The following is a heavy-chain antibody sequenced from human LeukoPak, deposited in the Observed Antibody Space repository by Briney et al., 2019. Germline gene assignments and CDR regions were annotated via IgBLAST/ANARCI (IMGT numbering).Heavy chain of an antibody. D-gene: IGHD3-3*01. Sequence: GGSLRLSCAASGFTFSSYAMSWVRQAPGKGLEWVSVIYSGGSTYYADSVKGRFTISRDNSKNTLYLQMNSLRAEDTAVYYCARGGDFWSGGQLGAFDIWGQGTMVTVSS. J-gene: IGHJ3*02. CDR3: ARGGDFWSGGQLGAFDI. CDR2: IYSGGST. CDR1: GFTFSSYA. V-gene: IGHV3-53*01.